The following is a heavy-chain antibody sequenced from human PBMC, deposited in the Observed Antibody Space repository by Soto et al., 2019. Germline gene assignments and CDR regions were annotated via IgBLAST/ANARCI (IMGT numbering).Heavy chain of an antibody. CDR3: ATLPFIAAAAHFDY. V-gene: IGHV4-59*08. CDR1: GGSISSYY. CDR2: IYYSGST. Sequence: PSETLSLTCTVSGGSISSYYWSLIRQPPGKGLEWIGYIYYSGSTNYNPSLKSRVTKSVDTSKNQFSLKLSSVTAADTAVYYCATLPFIAAAAHFDYWGQGTLVTVSS. J-gene: IGHJ4*02. D-gene: IGHD6-13*01.